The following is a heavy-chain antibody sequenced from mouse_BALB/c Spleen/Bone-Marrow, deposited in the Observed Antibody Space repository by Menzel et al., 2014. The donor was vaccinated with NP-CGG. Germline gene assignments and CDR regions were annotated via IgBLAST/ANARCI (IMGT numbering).Heavy chain of an antibody. D-gene: IGHD4-1*01. Sequence: EVQVVESGGGLVQPGGSRKLSCAASGFIFSSFGMHWVRQAPERGLEWVAYISSGSSTIFYAGTVKGRFTISRDNPKNTLFLQMTSLRSEDTAMYYCARGGNWEDFDYWGQGTTLTVSS. CDR3: ARGGNWEDFDY. V-gene: IGHV5-17*02. CDR1: GFIFSSFG. CDR2: ISSGSSTI. J-gene: IGHJ2*01.